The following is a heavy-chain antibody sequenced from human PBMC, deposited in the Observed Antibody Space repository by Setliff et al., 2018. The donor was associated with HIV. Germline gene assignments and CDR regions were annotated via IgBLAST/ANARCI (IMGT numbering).Heavy chain of an antibody. J-gene: IGHJ4*02. V-gene: IGHV4-31*03. Sequence: SETLSLTCSVSGASINSGSYYWTWIRQHPGKGLEWIGYIYYSGSTYYNPSLKGRLAMSLDTSSNQFSLKLRSVTAADTAVYFCARGRGGNYFDSWGQGTLVTVSS. CDR2: IYYSGST. CDR3: ARGRGGNYFDS. CDR1: GASINSGSYY.